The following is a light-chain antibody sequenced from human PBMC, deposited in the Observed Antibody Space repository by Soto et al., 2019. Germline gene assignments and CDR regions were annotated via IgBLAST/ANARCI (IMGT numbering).Light chain of an antibody. J-gene: IGKJ2*01. Sequence: DIQMTQSPSTLSASVGDRVTISCRASQNINNLLAWYQQKPGKAPKLLIYKASSLESGVPSRFSGSGSGTDFTLTISSLQPDDFATYYCQHYYTYPYPFGQGTKLEIK. V-gene: IGKV1-5*03. CDR1: QNINNL. CDR2: KAS. CDR3: QHYYTYPYP.